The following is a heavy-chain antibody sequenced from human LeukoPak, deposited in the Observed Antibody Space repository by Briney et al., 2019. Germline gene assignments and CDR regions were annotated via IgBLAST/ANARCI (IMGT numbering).Heavy chain of an antibody. CDR2: IYYSGIS. J-gene: IGHJ4*02. V-gene: IGHV4-39*01. Sequence: SETLSLTCTVSGGSISSSSYYWGWIRQPPGKGLEWIGSIYYSGISYYNPSLKSRVTISVDTSKNQFSLKLSSVTAADTAVYYCARRPSVFGVVIKYYFDYWGQGTLVTVSS. CDR3: ARRPSVFGVVIKYYFDY. D-gene: IGHD3-3*01. CDR1: GGSISSSSYY.